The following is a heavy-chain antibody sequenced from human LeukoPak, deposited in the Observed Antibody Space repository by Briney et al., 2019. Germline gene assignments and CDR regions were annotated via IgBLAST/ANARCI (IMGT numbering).Heavy chain of an antibody. CDR1: GGSISSGSYY. V-gene: IGHV4-61*02. D-gene: IGHD3-22*01. Sequence: PSETLSLTCTVSGGSISSGSYYWSWIRQPAGKGLEWIGRIYTSGSTNYNPSLKSRVTISVDTSKNQFSLKLSSVTAADTAVYYCASNYYDSSGRSYYFDYWGQGTLVTVSS. CDR2: IYTSGST. CDR3: ASNYYDSSGRSYYFDY. J-gene: IGHJ4*02.